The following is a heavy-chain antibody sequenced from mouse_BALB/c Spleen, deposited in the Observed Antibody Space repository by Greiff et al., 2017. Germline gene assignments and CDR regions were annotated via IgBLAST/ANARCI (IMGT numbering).Heavy chain of an antibody. CDR3: ARVPGYDGLYAMDY. Sequence: QVQLQQPGAELVRPGASVKLSCKASGYTFTSYWMNWVKQRPEQGLEWIGRIDPYDSETHYNQKFKDKAILTVDKSSSTAYMQLSSLTSEDSAVYYGARVPGYDGLYAMDYWGQGTSVTVSS. V-gene: IGHV1-52*01. CDR2: IDPYDSET. D-gene: IGHD2-2*01. CDR1: GYTFTSYW. J-gene: IGHJ4*01.